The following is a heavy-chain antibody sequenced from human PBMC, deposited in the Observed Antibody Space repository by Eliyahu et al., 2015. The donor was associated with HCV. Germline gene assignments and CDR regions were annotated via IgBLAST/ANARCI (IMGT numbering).Heavy chain of an antibody. CDR1: GFTFNIYV. V-gene: IGHV3-23*01. Sequence: EVQLLESGGGLVQPGGSLSLSCAASGFTFNIYVMSWVRQAPGKGLEWVSAILGSDRGGSTYYADSVKGRFTISRDNSKNTVYLQMNRLRAEDTAVYYCAKDRDYYGDFLFHKWGQGTLVTVSS. CDR2: ILGSDRGGST. D-gene: IGHD4-17*01. CDR3: AKDRDYYGDFLFHK. J-gene: IGHJ4*02.